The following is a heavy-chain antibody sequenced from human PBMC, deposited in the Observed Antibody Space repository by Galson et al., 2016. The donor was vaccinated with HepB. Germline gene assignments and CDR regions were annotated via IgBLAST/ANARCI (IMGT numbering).Heavy chain of an antibody. D-gene: IGHD4-17*01. CDR2: INYGGIT. J-gene: IGHJ6*02. CDR1: GGSFSSHY. CDR3: ARDTGYYFGMDV. V-gene: IGHV4-34*01. Sequence: ETLSLTCAVYGGSFSSHYWSWVRQPPGKGLEWIGEINYGGITNYNVSLKSRVTISVDTSKNQVSLRLISVTAADTAVYYCARDTGYYFGMDVWGQGTRVTVSS.